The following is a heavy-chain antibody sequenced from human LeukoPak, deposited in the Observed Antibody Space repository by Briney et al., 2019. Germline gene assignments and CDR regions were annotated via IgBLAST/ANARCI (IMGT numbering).Heavy chain of an antibody. CDR1: GGSISSYY. J-gene: IGHJ4*02. D-gene: IGHD3-3*01. CDR3: ARDTGKSGYPDY. CDR2: VYSSGII. V-gene: IGHV4-4*07. Sequence: SETLSLTCTVSGGSISSYYWSWIRQPAGKAPEWIGRVYSSGIINYNPSLKSRVTMSLDNSKNQLSLKLSYVTAADTAVYYCARDTGKSGYPDYWGQGTLVTVSS.